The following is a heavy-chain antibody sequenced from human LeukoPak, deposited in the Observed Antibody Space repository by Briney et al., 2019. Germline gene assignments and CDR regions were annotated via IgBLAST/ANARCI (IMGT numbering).Heavy chain of an antibody. D-gene: IGHD3/OR15-3a*01. V-gene: IGHV3-73*01. Sequence: GGSLRLSCAASGFTFSGSAMHWVRQASGKGLEWVGRIRSKTNSYATSYAASVKGRFALSRDDSKNTAYLQMNSLKTEDTAVYYCARIWTGGYWGQGTLVTVSS. J-gene: IGHJ4*02. CDR3: ARIWTGGY. CDR2: IRSKTNSYAT. CDR1: GFTFSGSA.